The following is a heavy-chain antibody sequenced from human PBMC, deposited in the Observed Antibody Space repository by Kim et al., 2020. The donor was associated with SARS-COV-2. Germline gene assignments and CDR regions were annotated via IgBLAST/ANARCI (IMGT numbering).Heavy chain of an antibody. CDR3: TTGYYYDSSGYLLHPHEYFQH. J-gene: IGHJ1*01. CDR2: IKSKTDGGTT. CDR1: GFTFSNAW. D-gene: IGHD3-22*01. Sequence: GGSLRLSCAASGFTFSNAWMSWVRQAPGKGLEWVGRIKSKTDGGTTDYAAPVKGRFTISRDDSKNTLYLQMNSLKTEDTAVYYCTTGYYYDSSGYLLHPHEYFQHWGQGTLVTVSS. V-gene: IGHV3-15*01.